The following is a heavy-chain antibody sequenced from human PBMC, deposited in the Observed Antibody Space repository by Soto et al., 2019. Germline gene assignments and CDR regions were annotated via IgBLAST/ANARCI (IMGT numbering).Heavy chain of an antibody. J-gene: IGHJ4*02. CDR1: GFIFNSYA. Sequence: EVQLLESGGGLVQPGGSLRLSCAASGFIFNSYAMSWVRQAPGKGLEWVSTLTSTGGTYYADSVKGRFPISRDNSKNTLYLQMNNLRAEDTAVYYCAKDGDLYSGHFDYWGQGTLVTVSS. CDR2: LTSTGGT. CDR3: AKDGDLYSGHFDY. V-gene: IGHV3-23*01. D-gene: IGHD3-10*01.